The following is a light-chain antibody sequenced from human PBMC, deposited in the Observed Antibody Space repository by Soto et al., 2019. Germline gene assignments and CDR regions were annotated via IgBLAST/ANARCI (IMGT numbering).Light chain of an antibody. V-gene: IGKV3-20*01. CDR3: QQYGSSPPMYT. Sequence: EIVLTQSPDTLSLSPGERATLSCRASQSVSSSLLAWYQQKPGQAPRPLISAASSRATGIPDRFSGSGSGTQFTLTISRLEPEDFALYYCQQYGSSPPMYTFGQGTKLQIK. CDR2: AAS. J-gene: IGKJ2*01. CDR1: QSVSSSL.